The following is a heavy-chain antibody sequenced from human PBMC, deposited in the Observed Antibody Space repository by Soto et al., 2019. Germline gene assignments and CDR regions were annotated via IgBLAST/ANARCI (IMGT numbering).Heavy chain of an antibody. CDR2: IDSDGNST. J-gene: IGHJ4*02. D-gene: IGHD6-13*01. CDR3: ARQEYSTTWYLKY. V-gene: IGHV3-74*01. Sequence: GGSLRLSCAASGFTFNSYWMHLVRQAPGKGLVWVSHIDSDGNSTTYADSVKGRFTISRDNAKNTLYLQMNSLRAEDTAVYYCARQEYSTTWYLKYWGQGT. CDR1: GFTFNSYW.